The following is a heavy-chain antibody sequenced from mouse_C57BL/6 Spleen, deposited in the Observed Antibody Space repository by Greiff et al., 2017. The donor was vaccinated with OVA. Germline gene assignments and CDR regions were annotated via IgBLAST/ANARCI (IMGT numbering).Heavy chain of an antibody. D-gene: IGHD2-4*01. CDR3: ARHNYDYDGAWFAY. Sequence: DVMLVESGGGLVKPGGSLKLSCAASGFTFSSYTMSWVRQTPEKRLEWVATISGGGGNTYYPDSVKGRFTISRDNAKNTLYLQMSSLRSEDTALYYCARHNYDYDGAWFAYWGQGTLVTVSA. CDR1: GFTFSSYT. J-gene: IGHJ3*01. V-gene: IGHV5-9*01. CDR2: ISGGGGNT.